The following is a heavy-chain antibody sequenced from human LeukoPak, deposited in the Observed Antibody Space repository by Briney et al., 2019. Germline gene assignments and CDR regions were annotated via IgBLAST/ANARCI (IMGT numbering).Heavy chain of an antibody. V-gene: IGHV4-4*02. J-gene: IGHJ4*02. CDR3: ARDSGWHSDS. Sequence: SETLSLTCAVSGDSISSNKWWHWVRQPPGKGLEWIGEIYHRGTTNYNPPLKSRVTISVDKSKNQFSLNLKSMTAADTAVYYCARDSGWHSDSWGQGILVTVSS. CDR1: GDSISSNKW. CDR2: IYHRGTT. D-gene: IGHD6-19*01.